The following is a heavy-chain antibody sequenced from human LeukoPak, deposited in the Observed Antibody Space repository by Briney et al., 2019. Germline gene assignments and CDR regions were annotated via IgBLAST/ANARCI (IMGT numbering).Heavy chain of an antibody. J-gene: IGHJ3*02. Sequence: SETLSLTCTVSGGPISSNYWTWIRQPPGEGPQWIGYVHSSGSSIFHPALRSRVTISVDTSKNQFSLKLSSVTAADTAVYFCARDPTTVTKGFDIWGQGTLVTVSS. CDR1: GGPISSNY. CDR3: ARDPTTVTKGFDI. D-gene: IGHD4-17*01. CDR2: VHSSGSS. V-gene: IGHV4-59*01.